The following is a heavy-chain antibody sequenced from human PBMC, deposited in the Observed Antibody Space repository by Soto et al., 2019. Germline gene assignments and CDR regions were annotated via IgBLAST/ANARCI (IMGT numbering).Heavy chain of an antibody. Sequence: ASVKVSCKASGYTFTSYYMHWVRQAPGQGLEWMGIINPSGGSTSYAQKFQGRVTMTRDTSTSTVYMELSSLRSEDTAVYYCARDSGGHQLLSGGLDPWGQGTLVTVSS. D-gene: IGHD2-2*01. J-gene: IGHJ5*02. CDR3: ARDSGGHQLLSGGLDP. CDR1: GYTFTSYY. V-gene: IGHV1-46*01. CDR2: INPSGGST.